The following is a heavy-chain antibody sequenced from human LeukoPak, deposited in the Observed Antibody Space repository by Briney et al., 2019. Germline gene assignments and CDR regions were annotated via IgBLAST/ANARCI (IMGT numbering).Heavy chain of an antibody. D-gene: IGHD6-19*01. CDR1: GFTFNTYA. Sequence: GGSLRLSCAASGFTFNTYAMSWVRQAPGKGLEWVSAISGSGGSTYYADSVKGRFTISRDNSKNTLYLQMNSLRAEDTAVYYCAKTLSSGWYGYSYYFDYWGQGTLVTVSS. J-gene: IGHJ4*02. CDR2: ISGSGGST. V-gene: IGHV3-23*01. CDR3: AKTLSSGWYGYSYYFDY.